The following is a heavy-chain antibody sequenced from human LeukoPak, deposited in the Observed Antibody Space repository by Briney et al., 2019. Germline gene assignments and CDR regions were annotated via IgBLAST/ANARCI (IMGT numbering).Heavy chain of an antibody. CDR3: ARPVDTAFDAFDV. D-gene: IGHD5-18*01. Sequence: ASVKVSCKASGYTFTSYTLHWVRQAPGQRLEWMGWINAGNGDTKYSQKFQDRLTITRDTSASTAYMDLSSLRSEDTAVYYCARPVDTAFDAFDVWGQGTMVTVSS. CDR2: INAGNGDT. CDR1: GYTFTSYT. J-gene: IGHJ3*01. V-gene: IGHV1-3*01.